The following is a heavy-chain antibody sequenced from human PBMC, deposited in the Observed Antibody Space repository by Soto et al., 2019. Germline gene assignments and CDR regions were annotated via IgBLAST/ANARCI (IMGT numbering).Heavy chain of an antibody. CDR1: GFTFSSYG. V-gene: IGHV3-33*01. J-gene: IGHJ6*02. CDR3: ARDRTYSSSWYVRINYYYYGMDV. D-gene: IGHD6-13*01. CDR2: IWYDGSNK. Sequence: QVQLVESGGGVVQPGRSLRLSCAASGFTFSSYGMHWVRQAPGKGLEWVAVIWYDGSNKYYADSVKGRFTISRDNSKNTLDLQMNSLRAEDTAVYYCARDRTYSSSWYVRINYYYYGMDVWGQGTTVTVSS.